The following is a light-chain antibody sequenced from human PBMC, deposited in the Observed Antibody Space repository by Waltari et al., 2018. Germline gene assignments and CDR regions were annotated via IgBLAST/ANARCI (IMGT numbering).Light chain of an antibody. CDR1: QHIDNN. J-gene: IGKJ4*01. V-gene: IGKV3-15*01. CDR3: QQYNRWPPLT. CDR2: GAS. Sequence: EVVMTQSPAALSVSPGERVTLSCKASQHIDNNLAWYQQKPGQSPRLLIYGASTRATGVPARFSGSGSGTEFTLTISNLQAADCAVFYCQQYNRWPPLTFGGGTKVELK.